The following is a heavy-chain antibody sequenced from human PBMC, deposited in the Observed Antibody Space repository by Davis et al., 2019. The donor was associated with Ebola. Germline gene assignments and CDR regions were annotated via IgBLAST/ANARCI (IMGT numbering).Heavy chain of an antibody. J-gene: IGHJ3*02. CDR3: ARGYSSGWYSAFDI. CDR2: INHSGST. D-gene: IGHD6-19*01. V-gene: IGHV4-34*01. CDR1: GGSFSGYY. Sequence: PSETLSLTCAVYGGSFSGYYWSWIRQPPGKGLEWIGEINHSGSTNYNPSLKSRVTISVDTSKNQFSLKLSSVTAADTAVYYCARGYSSGWYSAFDIWGQGTMVTVSS.